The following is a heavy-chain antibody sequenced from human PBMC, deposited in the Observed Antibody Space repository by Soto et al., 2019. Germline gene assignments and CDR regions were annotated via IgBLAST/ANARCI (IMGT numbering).Heavy chain of an antibody. D-gene: IGHD3-10*01. J-gene: IGHJ6*02. CDR1: GGTFSSYA. V-gene: IGHV1-69*12. CDR3: ARDSGRRYYYYYGMDG. Sequence: QVQLVQSGAEVKKPGSSVNVSCKASGGTFSSYAISWVRQAPGQGLEWMGGIIPIFGTANYAQKFQGRVTSTGDEPTSAAYMELSSLRSEDTAVYYCARDSGRRYYYYYGMDGGGQGTTFAFSS. CDR2: IIPIFGTA.